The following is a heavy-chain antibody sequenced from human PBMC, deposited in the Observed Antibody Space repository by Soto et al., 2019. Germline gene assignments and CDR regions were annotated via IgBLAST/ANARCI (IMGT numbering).Heavy chain of an antibody. V-gene: IGHV4-31*03. CDR1: GGSISSGGDY. J-gene: IGHJ4*02. CDR2: IYYSGST. D-gene: IGHD2-21*02. CDR3: ASLLAYCGGDCYRLDY. Sequence: SETLSLTCTVSGGSISSGGDYWSWIRQHPGKGLEWIGYIYYSGSTYYNPSLKSRVTISVDTSKNQFSLKLSSVTAADTAVYYCASLLAYCGGDCYRLDYWGQGTLVTVSS.